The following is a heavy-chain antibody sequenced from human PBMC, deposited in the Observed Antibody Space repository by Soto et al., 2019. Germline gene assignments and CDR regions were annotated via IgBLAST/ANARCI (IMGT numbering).Heavy chain of an antibody. Sequence: QLQRQESGPGLVKPSWTLSLTCAVSGGSISSSNCWSWVRQPPGKGLEWIGEIYHSGSTNYNPSLMCRVTISVYKSRNWFSLMLGAVTAADTAVYYCAIVDTDNYYGMYVWGQGTTVTVSS. D-gene: IGHD5-18*01. CDR3: AIVDTDNYYGMYV. J-gene: IGHJ6*02. CDR1: GGSISSSNC. CDR2: IYHSGST. V-gene: IGHV4-4*02.